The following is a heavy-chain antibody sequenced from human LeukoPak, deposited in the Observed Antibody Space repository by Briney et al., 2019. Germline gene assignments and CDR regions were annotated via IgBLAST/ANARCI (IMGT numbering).Heavy chain of an antibody. J-gene: IGHJ4*02. CDR2: ILYSGTT. CDR3: ASLRRYYYGSGSFDY. V-gene: IGHV4-59*08. CDR1: GGSISSYY. D-gene: IGHD3-10*01. Sequence: SETLSLTCTVSGGSISSYYWSWIRQLPGKGLEWIGYILYSGTTNSNPSLKSRVTISVDTSKNQISLKLSSVTAADTAVYYCASLRRYYYGSGSFDYWGQGTLVTVSS.